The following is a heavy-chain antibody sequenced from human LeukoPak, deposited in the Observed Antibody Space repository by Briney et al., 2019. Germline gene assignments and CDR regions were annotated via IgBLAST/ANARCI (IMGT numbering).Heavy chain of an antibody. CDR1: GFTFSSYS. J-gene: IGHJ6*04. V-gene: IGHV3-21*01. CDR2: ISSSSSYI. Sequence: GGSLRLSCAASGFTFSSYSMNWARQAPGKGLEWVSSISSSSSYIYYADSVKGRFTISRDNAKNSLYLQMNSLRAEDTAVYYCARDLYLVVPAAMGSYYYYGMDVWGKGTTVTVSS. D-gene: IGHD2-2*01. CDR3: ARDLYLVVPAAMGSYYYYGMDV.